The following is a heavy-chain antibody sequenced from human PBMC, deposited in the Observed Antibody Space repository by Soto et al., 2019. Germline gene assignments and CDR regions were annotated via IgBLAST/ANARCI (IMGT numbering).Heavy chain of an antibody. CDR3: ARLVPFDFWSGYAIDY. CDR1: GGSLSSSSCY. CDR2: IYYSGST. V-gene: IGHV4-39*01. D-gene: IGHD3-3*01. Sequence: SETLSPTCPVSGGSLSSSSCYWGWIRPPPGKGLEWIGSIYYSGSTYYNPSLKSRVTISVDTSKNQFSLKLSSVTAADTAVYYCARLVPFDFWSGYAIDYWGQGTLVTVSS. J-gene: IGHJ4*02.